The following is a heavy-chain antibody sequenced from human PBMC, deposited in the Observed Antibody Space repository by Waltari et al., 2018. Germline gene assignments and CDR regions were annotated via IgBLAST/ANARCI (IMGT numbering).Heavy chain of an antibody. CDR3: AGGYCSGGSCDDYYYYGMDV. J-gene: IGHJ6*02. Sequence: QVQLVQSGAEVKKPGSSVKVSCKASGGTFSSYAISWVRQAPGQGLEWMGGIIPIFGTANYAQKFQGRVTITADESTSTAYMELSSLRSEDTAVYYCAGGYCSGGSCDDYYYYGMDVWGQGTTVTVSS. D-gene: IGHD2-15*01. CDR1: GGTFSSYA. CDR2: IIPIFGTA. V-gene: IGHV1-69*13.